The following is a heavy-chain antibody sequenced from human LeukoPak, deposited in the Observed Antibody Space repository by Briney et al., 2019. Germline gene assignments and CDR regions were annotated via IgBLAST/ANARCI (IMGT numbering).Heavy chain of an antibody. CDR3: ATAAAPSPPAGYYYYYMDV. V-gene: IGHV1-24*01. CDR2: FDPEDGET. J-gene: IGHJ6*03. Sequence: GASVKVSCKVSGYTLTELSMHWVRQAPGKGLEWMGGFDPEDGETIYAQKFQGRVTMTEDTSTDTAYMELSSLRSEDTAVYYCATAAAPSPPAGYYYYYMDVWGKGTTVTVSS. CDR1: GYTLTELS.